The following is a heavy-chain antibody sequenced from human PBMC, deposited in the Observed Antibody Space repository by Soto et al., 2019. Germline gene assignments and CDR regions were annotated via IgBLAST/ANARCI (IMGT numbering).Heavy chain of an antibody. CDR1: GFTFSSFF. D-gene: IGHD4-17*01. J-gene: IGHJ3*01. CDR2: IGANGGGT. V-gene: IGHV3-23*01. Sequence: EVPLLEPGGGLVQPGGSLRLSCAASGFTFSSFFTSWVRQAPGKGLDWVSGIGANGGGTYYADSVKGRFIISRDNSKNTLYLQMNSLRAEDTAVYYCARDPNGDYLGAFDFWGQKTMVTVSS. CDR3: ARDPNGDYLGAFDF.